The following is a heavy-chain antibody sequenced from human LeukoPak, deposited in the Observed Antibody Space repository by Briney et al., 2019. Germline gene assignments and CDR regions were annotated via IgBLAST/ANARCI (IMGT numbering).Heavy chain of an antibody. D-gene: IGHD3-3*01. CDR2: ISWNSGSI. CDR1: GFTFDDYA. Sequence: GRSLRLSCAASGFTFDDYAMHWVRQAPGKGLEWVSGISWNSGSIGYADSVKGRFTISRDNAKNFLYLQMNSLRAEDTALYYCAKDRIPSTYYDFWSGYSSFDYWGQGTLVTVSS. CDR3: AKDRIPSTYYDFWSGYSSFDY. V-gene: IGHV3-9*01. J-gene: IGHJ4*02.